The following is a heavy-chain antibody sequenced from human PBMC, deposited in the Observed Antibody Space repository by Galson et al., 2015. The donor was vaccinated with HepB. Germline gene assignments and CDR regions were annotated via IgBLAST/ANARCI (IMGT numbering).Heavy chain of an antibody. V-gene: IGHV3-9*01. D-gene: IGHD4-17*01. J-gene: IGHJ4*02. Sequence: SLRLSCAASGFTFDDYAMHWVRQAPGKGLEWVSGISWNSGSIGYADSVKGRFTISRDNAKNSLYLQMNSLRAEDTALYYCAKDLGYGDYYLLVSLDYWGQGTLVTVSS. CDR3: AKDLGYGDYYLLVSLDY. CDR2: ISWNSGSI. CDR1: GFTFDDYA.